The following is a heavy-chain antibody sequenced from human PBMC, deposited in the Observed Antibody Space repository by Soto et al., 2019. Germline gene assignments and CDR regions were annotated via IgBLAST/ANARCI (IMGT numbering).Heavy chain of an antibody. D-gene: IGHD3-3*01. V-gene: IGHV4-59*01. J-gene: IGHJ4*02. Sequence: SETLSLTCTVSGGSISSYYWSWIRQPPGKGLEWIGYIYYSGSTNYNPSLKSRVTISVDTSKNQFSLKLSSVTAADTAVYYCARDLTGFWSGNHYFDYWGQGTLVTVSS. CDR3: ARDLTGFWSGNHYFDY. CDR1: GGSISSYY. CDR2: IYYSGST.